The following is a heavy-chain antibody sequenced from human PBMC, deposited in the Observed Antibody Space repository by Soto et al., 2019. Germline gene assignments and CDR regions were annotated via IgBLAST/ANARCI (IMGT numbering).Heavy chain of an antibody. Sequence: QVQLVESGGGVVQPGRSLRLSCAASGFTFSSYGMHWVRQAPGKGLEWVAVIWYDGSNKYYADSVKGRFTISRDNSKNTLYLQMNSLRAEDTAVYYCARTNSSGIYLDYWGQGTLVTVSS. J-gene: IGHJ4*02. D-gene: IGHD6-19*01. CDR2: IWYDGSNK. CDR1: GFTFSSYG. CDR3: ARTNSSGIYLDY. V-gene: IGHV3-33*01.